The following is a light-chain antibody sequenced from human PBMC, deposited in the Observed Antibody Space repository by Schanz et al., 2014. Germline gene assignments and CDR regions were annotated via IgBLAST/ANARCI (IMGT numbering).Light chain of an antibody. CDR3: SSHTTSNTVI. CDR1: SSDVGAYDH. V-gene: IGLV2-14*03. Sequence: QSALTQPASVSASPGQSITISCTGTSSDVGAYDHVSWYQQHPGKAPKLLLYDVNNRPSGVSNRFSGSKSGNTASLTISGLQAEDEAGYYCSSHTTSNTVIFGGGTKLTVL. J-gene: IGLJ2*01. CDR2: DVN.